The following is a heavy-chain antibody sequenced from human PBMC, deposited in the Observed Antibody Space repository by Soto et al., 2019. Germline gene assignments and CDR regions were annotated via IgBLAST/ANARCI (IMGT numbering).Heavy chain of an antibody. V-gene: IGHV4-34*01. D-gene: IGHD4-17*01. CDR3: SRQFVKTPQTTSRPFDN. CDR2: INHSGST. CDR1: GGSFSGYY. J-gene: IGHJ4*02. Sequence: SETLSLTCAVYGGSFSGYYWSWIRQPPGKGLEWIGEINHSGSTNYNPSLKSRVTISVDTSKNQFSLKLSSVTAADTASYHCSRQFVKTPQTTSRPFDNWGQGTLVTVSS.